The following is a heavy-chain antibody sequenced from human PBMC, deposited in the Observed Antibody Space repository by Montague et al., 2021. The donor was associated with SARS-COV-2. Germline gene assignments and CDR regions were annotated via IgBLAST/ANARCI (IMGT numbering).Heavy chain of an antibody. CDR1: GFTFSSSP. CDR3: AKKGYFSHWADAFDI. V-gene: IGHV3-30*04. Sequence: SLRLSCAASGFTFSSSPMHWARQAPGRGLEWVAVISDSGTHIYYADSVKGRFSISRDDSKTTLYLQMNSLRPEDTAVYYCAKKGYFSHWADAFDIWGQGTMVTVSS. CDR2: ISDSGTHI. D-gene: IGHD6-13*01. J-gene: IGHJ3*02.